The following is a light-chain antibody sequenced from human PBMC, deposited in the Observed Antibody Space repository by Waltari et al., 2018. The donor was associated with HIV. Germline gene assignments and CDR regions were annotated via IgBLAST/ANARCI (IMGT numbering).Light chain of an antibody. Sequence: QSALTPPASVSGSPGQSNTNPCTGSNRYVGCSQYLSWYQRHPGKAPKLIIYEVTNRPSGVSNRFSGSKSGNTASLTISGLQAEDEADYFCGSYAGSNTLEFGGGTKLTVL. CDR2: EVT. V-gene: IGLV2-14*01. J-gene: IGLJ2*01. CDR3: GSYAGSNTLE. CDR1: NRYVGCSQY.